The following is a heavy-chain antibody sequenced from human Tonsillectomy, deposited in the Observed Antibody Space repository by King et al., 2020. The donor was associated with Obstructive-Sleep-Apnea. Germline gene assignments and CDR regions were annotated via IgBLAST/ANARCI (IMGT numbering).Heavy chain of an antibody. D-gene: IGHD2-2*01. CDR3: AKATGTDGVPAAMDYYYYGMDV. J-gene: IGHJ6*02. CDR1: GFTFSG. V-gene: IGHV3-30*02. CDR2: MRYDGINK. Sequence: VQLVESGGGMVQPGGSLRLSCAASGFTFSGMHWVRQAPGKGLEWVAFMRYDGINKHYADSVKGRFTISRDNSKNTLYLQLNSLRAEDTAVYYFAKATGTDGVPAAMDYYYYGMDVWGQGTTVTVSS.